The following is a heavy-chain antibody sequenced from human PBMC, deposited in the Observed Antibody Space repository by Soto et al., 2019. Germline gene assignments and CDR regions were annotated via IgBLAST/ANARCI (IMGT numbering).Heavy chain of an antibody. CDR2: IIPILGIA. V-gene: IGHV1-69*04. J-gene: IGHJ5*02. Sequence: SVKVSCKASGGTFSSYTISWVRQAPGQGLEWMGRIIPILGIANYAQKFQGRVTITADKSTSTAYMELSSLRSEDTAVYYCARDQKGGIAAAGINWFDPWGQGTLVTVSS. CDR1: GGTFSSYT. CDR3: ARDQKGGIAAAGINWFDP. D-gene: IGHD6-13*01.